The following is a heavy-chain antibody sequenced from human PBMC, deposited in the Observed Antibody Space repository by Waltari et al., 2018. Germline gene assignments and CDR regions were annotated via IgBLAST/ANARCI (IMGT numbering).Heavy chain of an antibody. Sequence: QLQLQESGPGLVKPSETLSLTCTVSGGSISSSSYYWGWIRQPPGKGLEWIGSTFYSGSTYYNPSLKSRVTISVDTSKNQFSLRLSSVTAADSAVYFCARHYSMTSVTTGGSNNWFDPWGQGTLVTVSS. CDR3: ARHYSMTSVTTGGSNNWFDP. D-gene: IGHD4-17*01. CDR2: TFYSGST. CDR1: GGSISSSSYY. V-gene: IGHV4-39*01. J-gene: IGHJ5*02.